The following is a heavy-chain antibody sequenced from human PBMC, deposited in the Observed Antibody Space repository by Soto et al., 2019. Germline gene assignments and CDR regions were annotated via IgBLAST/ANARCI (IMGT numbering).Heavy chain of an antibody. CDR1: GFTFSSYG. Sequence: QVQLVESGGGVVQPGRSLRLSCAASGFTFSSYGMHWVRQAPGKGLEWVAVISYDGSNKYYADSVKGRFTISRDNSKNTLYLQMNSLRAEDTAVYYCAKDRGNSGYYYYGMDVWGQGTTDTVSS. D-gene: IGHD2-21*02. CDR2: ISYDGSNK. J-gene: IGHJ6*02. CDR3: AKDRGNSGYYYYGMDV. V-gene: IGHV3-30*18.